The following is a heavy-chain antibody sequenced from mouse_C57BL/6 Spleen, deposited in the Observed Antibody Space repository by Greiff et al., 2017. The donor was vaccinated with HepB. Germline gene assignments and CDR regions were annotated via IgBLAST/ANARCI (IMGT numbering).Heavy chain of an antibody. Sequence: VQLQQSGPELVKPGASVKMSCKASGYTFTDYYMNWVKQSHGKSLEWIGDINPNNGGTSYNQKFKGKATLTVDKSSSTAYMELRSLTSEDSAVYYCARRMRGYFDVWGTGTTVTVSS. CDR1: GYTFTDYY. CDR2: INPNNGGT. J-gene: IGHJ1*03. V-gene: IGHV1-26*01. CDR3: ARRMRGYFDV.